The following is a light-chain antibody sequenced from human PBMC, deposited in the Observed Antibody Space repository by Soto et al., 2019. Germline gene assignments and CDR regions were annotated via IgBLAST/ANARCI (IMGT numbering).Light chain of an antibody. CDR3: HQYDNWPLTWT. V-gene: IGKV3-15*01. CDR1: QIVSSN. J-gene: IGKJ1*01. Sequence: EIVLTQSPGTLSVSPGERATLSCRASQIVSSNLAWYQHKPGQAPRLLIYGASTRAAGVPARFSGSGSGTDFTLTISSLQSEDFAVYYCHQYDNWPLTWTFGQGTKVDIK. CDR2: GAS.